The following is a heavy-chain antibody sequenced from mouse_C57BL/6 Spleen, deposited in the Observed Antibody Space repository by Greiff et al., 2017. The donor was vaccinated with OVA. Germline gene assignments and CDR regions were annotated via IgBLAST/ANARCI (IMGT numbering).Heavy chain of an antibody. Sequence: VQLQQSGTVLARPGASVKMSCKTSGYTFTSYWMHWVKQRPGQGLEWIGAIYPGNSDTSYNQKFKGKAKLTAVTSASTAYMELSSLTNEDSAVYYCARNYGSSHYYAMDYWGQGTSVTVSS. CDR2: IYPGNSDT. D-gene: IGHD1-3*01. CDR3: ARNYGSSHYYAMDY. J-gene: IGHJ4*01. V-gene: IGHV1-5*01. CDR1: GYTFTSYW.